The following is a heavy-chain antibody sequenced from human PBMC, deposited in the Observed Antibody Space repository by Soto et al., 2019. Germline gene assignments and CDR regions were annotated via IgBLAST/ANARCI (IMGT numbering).Heavy chain of an antibody. J-gene: IGHJ6*02. V-gene: IGHV1-69*13. Sequence: ASVKVSCKASGGTFSSYAISWVRQAPGQGLEWMGGIIPIFGTANYAQKFQGRVTITADESTSTAYMELSSLRSEDTAVYYCARGDITIFGVVQSDDYYYGMDVWGQGTTVTVSS. CDR2: IIPIFGTA. D-gene: IGHD3-3*01. CDR3: ARGDITIFGVVQSDDYYYGMDV. CDR1: GGTFSSYA.